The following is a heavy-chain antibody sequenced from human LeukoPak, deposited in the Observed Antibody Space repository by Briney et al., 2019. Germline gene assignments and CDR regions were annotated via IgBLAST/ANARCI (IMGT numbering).Heavy chain of an antibody. CDR2: ISSSSSYI. J-gene: IGHJ6*03. CDR3: ARDGGFRGDSYGYYYYYMDV. D-gene: IGHD5-18*01. Sequence: GGSLRLSCAASGFTFSSYSMNWVRQAPGKGLEWVSSISSSSSYIYYADSVKGRFTISRDNAKNSLYLQMNSLRAEDTAVYYCARDGGFRGDSYGYYYYYMDVWGKGTTVTISS. CDR1: GFTFSSYS. V-gene: IGHV3-21*01.